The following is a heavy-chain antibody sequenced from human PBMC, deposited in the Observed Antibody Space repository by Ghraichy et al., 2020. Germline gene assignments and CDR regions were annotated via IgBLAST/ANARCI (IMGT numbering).Heavy chain of an antibody. Sequence: ASVKVSCKASGYTFTNYDINWVRQATGQRLDWMGWMNPNSGNTGYAQKFQDRVTMTRNTSISTAYMELSSLRSDDTAVYYCARFCSRTGCYNSFDHWGQGTLVTVSS. J-gene: IGHJ4*02. CDR2: MNPNSGNT. CDR1: GYTFTNYD. CDR3: ARFCSRTGCYNSFDH. D-gene: IGHD2-2*02. V-gene: IGHV1-8*01.